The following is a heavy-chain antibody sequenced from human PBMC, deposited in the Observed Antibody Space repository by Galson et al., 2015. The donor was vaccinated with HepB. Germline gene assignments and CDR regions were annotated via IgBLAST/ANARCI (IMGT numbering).Heavy chain of an antibody. CDR3: AKDQFVFWFGPVTHLAFDY. D-gene: IGHD3-10*01. V-gene: IGHV3-30*18. CDR2: ISYDGSNK. Sequence: SLRLYCADSGFTLSSYGMHWVRQAPGKGLEWVAVISYDGSNKYYADSVKGRFTISRDNSKNTLYLQMNSLRAEDTAVYYCAKDQFVFWFGPVTHLAFDYWGQGTLVTVSS. CDR1: GFTLSSYG. J-gene: IGHJ4*02.